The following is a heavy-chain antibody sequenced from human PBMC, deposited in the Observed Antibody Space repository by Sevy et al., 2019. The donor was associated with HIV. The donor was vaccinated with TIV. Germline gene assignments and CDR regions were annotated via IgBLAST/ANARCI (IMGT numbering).Heavy chain of an antibody. CDR2: INSHGTIT. CDR3: VRGQLLQFLEWPSYGLDV. J-gene: IGHJ6*02. Sequence: GGSLRLSCAVSGFTFSSHWMFWVRQAPGKGLVWVSHINSHGTITNYADSVKGRFAISRDNTKNTIYLQMNSLRAEDTAVYYCVRGQLLQFLEWPSYGLDVWGQGTTVTVSS. CDR1: GFTFSSHW. V-gene: IGHV3-74*01. D-gene: IGHD3-3*01.